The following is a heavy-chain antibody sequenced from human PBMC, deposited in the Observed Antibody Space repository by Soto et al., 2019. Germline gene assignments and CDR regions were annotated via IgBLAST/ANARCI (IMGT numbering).Heavy chain of an antibody. J-gene: IGHJ4*02. CDR3: ARDKGSSWYERYFDY. D-gene: IGHD6-13*01. V-gene: IGHV1-3*01. CDR1: GNTFTRYG. CDR2: INAGNGNT. Sequence: GVPVKISSKASGNTFTRYGLHLALQAPGQKLVWMGWINAGNGNTKYSQKFQGRVTITRDTSASTAYMELSSLRSEDTAVYYCARDKGSSWYERYFDYWGQGTLVTVSS.